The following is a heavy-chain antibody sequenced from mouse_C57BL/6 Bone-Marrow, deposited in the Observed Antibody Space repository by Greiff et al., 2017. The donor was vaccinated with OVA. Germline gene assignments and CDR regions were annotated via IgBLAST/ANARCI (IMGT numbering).Heavy chain of an antibody. CDR3: TTGCNCFAY. CDR2: IDPENGDT. CDR1: GFNIKDDY. Sequence: VQLQQSGAELVRPGASVKLSCTASGFNIKDDYMHWVKQRPEQGLEWIGWIDPENGDTEYASKFQGKATITADTSSNTAYLQLSSLTSEDTAVYYCTTGCNCFAYWGQGTLVTVSA. V-gene: IGHV14-4*01. J-gene: IGHJ3*01.